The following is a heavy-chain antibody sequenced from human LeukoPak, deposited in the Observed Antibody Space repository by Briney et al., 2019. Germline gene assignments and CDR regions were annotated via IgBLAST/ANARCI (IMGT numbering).Heavy chain of an antibody. CDR1: GFTVSSNF. Sequence: PGGSLRLSCAASGFTVSSNFMTWVRQAPGKGLEWVSVISSGGTTYYADSVKGRFTISRDNAKNSLYLQVNSLRDEDTAVYYCARDGYNSLDYWGQGTLVTVSS. CDR2: ISSGGTT. D-gene: IGHD5-24*01. J-gene: IGHJ4*02. CDR3: ARDGYNSLDY. V-gene: IGHV3-53*01.